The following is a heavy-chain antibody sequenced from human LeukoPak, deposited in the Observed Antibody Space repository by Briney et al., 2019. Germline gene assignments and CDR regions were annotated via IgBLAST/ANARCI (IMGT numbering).Heavy chain of an antibody. CDR3: TRDHLGELLFDY. Sequence: LPGGSLRLSCTASGFTFGDYAMSWVRQAPGKGLEWVGFIRSKAYGGTTEYAASVKGRFTISRDDSKSIAYLQMNSLKTEHTAVYYCTRDHLGELLFDYWGQGTLVTVSS. CDR1: GFTFGDYA. V-gene: IGHV3-49*04. D-gene: IGHD3-10*01. J-gene: IGHJ4*02. CDR2: IRSKAYGGTT.